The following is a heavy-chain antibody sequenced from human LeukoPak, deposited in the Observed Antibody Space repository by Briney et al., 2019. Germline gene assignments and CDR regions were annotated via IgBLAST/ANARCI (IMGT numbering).Heavy chain of an antibody. D-gene: IGHD3-10*01. CDR3: AREYGRFGESGMDV. CDR1: GFTFSSYW. J-gene: IGHJ6*04. V-gene: IGHV3-7*03. CDR2: IKQDGSEK. Sequence: GGSLRLSCAASGFTFSSYWMSWVRQAPGKGLEWVANIKQDGSEKYYVDSVKGRFTISRDNAKNSLYLQMNSLRAEDTAVYYCAREYGRFGESGMDVWGKGTTVTVSS.